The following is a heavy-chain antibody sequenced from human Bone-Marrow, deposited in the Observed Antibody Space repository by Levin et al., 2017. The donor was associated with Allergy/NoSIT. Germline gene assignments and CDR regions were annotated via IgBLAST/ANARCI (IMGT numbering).Heavy chain of an antibody. Sequence: ASVKVSCAASGFTFRNFVMTWVRQAPGKGLEWVSGISGSGDSTYYADSVKGRFAVSRDNSKNTLYLQMSTLSADDTAVYYCAKVAIHFSGWYYFDFWGQGTLVTVSS. CDR2: ISGSGDST. V-gene: IGHV3-23*01. CDR3: AKVAIHFSGWYYFDF. D-gene: IGHD6-19*01. CDR1: GFTFRNFV. J-gene: IGHJ4*02.